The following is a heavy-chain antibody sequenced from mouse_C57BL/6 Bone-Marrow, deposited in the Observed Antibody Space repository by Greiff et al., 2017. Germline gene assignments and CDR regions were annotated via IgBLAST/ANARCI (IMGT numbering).Heavy chain of an antibody. CDR3: ARHRTTVVAPNWYFDV. Sequence: EVQRVESGGDLVKPGGSLKLSCAASGFTFSSYGMSWVRQTPDKRLEWVATISSGGSYTYYPDSVKGRFTISSDNAKNTLYLQMSSLKSEDTAMYYCARHRTTVVAPNWYFDVWGTGTTVTVSS. CDR2: ISSGGSYT. CDR1: GFTFSSYG. J-gene: IGHJ1*03. D-gene: IGHD1-1*01. V-gene: IGHV5-6*01.